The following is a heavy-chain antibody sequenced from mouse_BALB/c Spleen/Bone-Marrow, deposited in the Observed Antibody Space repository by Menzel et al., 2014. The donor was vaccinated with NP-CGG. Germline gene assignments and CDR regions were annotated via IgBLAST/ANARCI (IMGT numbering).Heavy chain of an antibody. CDR1: GYTFTSYV. Sequence: EVQGVESGPELVKPGASVKMSCKASGYTFTSYVMNWVKQKPGQGLEWIGFFNPYNDGTKFNEKFKGKATLTSDKSSSTAYMELSSLTSEDSAVYYCAREDGNYGYWYFDVWDAGTTVTVSS. CDR3: AREDGNYGYWYFDV. CDR2: FNPYNDGT. D-gene: IGHD2-1*01. J-gene: IGHJ1*01. V-gene: IGHV1-14*01.